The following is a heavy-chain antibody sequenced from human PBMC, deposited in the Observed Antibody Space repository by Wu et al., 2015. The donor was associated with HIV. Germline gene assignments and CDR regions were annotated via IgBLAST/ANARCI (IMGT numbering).Heavy chain of an antibody. D-gene: IGHD3-16*01. CDR2: MNPNSGNT. V-gene: IGHV1-8*03. Sequence: VQLVQSEAEVKKPGAVSEGLLQGFWIHFTSYDINWVRQATGQGLEWMGWMNPNSGNTGYAQKFQGRVTITRNTSISTAYMELSSLRSEDTAVYYCARAVRGSRLGYYYYMDVWGKGTTVTVSS. CDR3: ARAVRGSRLGYYYYMDV. CDR1: IHFTSYD. J-gene: IGHJ6*03.